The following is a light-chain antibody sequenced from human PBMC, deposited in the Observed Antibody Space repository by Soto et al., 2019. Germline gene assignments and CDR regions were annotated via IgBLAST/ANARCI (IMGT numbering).Light chain of an antibody. CDR3: SSYTTRSTYV. J-gene: IGLJ1*01. Sequence: QSALTQPASVSGSPGQSITISCTGTSRDIGFFNYVSWYQQFPGNAPKLIIFEVTNRPSGVSNRFSASKSGNTASLTISGLQAEDGADYYCSSYTTRSTYVFGTGIKVTVL. CDR2: EVT. CDR1: SRDIGFFNY. V-gene: IGLV2-14*01.